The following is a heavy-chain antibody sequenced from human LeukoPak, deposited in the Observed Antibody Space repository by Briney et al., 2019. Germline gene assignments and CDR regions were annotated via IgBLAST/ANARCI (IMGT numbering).Heavy chain of an antibody. CDR3: ARSYYYGSGSLDY. D-gene: IGHD3-10*01. V-gene: IGHV1-2*06. CDR1: GYTFTGYY. J-gene: IGHJ4*02. Sequence: ASVKVSCTASGYTFTGYYMHWVRQAPGQGLEWMGRINPNSGGTNYAQKFQGRVTMTRDTSISTAYMELSRLRSDDTAVYYCARSYYYGSGSLDYWAREPWSPSPQ. CDR2: INPNSGGT.